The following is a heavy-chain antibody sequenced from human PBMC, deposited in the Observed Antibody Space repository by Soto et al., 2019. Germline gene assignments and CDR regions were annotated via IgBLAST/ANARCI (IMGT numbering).Heavy chain of an antibody. CDR2: IYPGDSDT. D-gene: IGHD6-6*01. J-gene: IGHJ6*02. V-gene: IGHV5-51*01. Sequence: GESLKIPCKGSGYSFTSYWIGWVRQMPGKGPEWMGIIYPGDSDTRYTPSFQGQVTLSADKSISTAYPQWSSLKASDTAMYYRARQSHSSASRYYYYGMDVWGQGATGPVSS. CDR3: ARQSHSSASRYYYYGMDV. CDR1: GYSFTSYW.